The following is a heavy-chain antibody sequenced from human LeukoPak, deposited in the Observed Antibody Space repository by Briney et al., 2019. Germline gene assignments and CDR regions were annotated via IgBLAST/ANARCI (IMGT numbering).Heavy chain of an antibody. Sequence: ASVTVSCKASGYTFTGYYIHWVRQAPGQGLEWMGWINANSGGTNYAQKFQGRVTMSRDTSITTAYMELSRLRSDDTAVYYCARGEVEMPTTLVTLGYWGQGTLVTLSA. CDR3: ARGEVEMPTTLVTLGY. V-gene: IGHV1-2*02. D-gene: IGHD5-24*01. CDR2: INANSGGT. CDR1: GYTFTGYY. J-gene: IGHJ4*02.